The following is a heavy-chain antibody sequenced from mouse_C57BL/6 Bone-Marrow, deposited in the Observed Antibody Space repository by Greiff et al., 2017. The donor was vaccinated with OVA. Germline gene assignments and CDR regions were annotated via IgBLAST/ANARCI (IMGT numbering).Heavy chain of an antibody. Sequence: VKLQESGPGLVAPSQSLSITCTVSGFSLTSYGVHWVRQPPGTGLEWLVVIWSDGSTTYYSALKSRLSISKDNSKSQVFLKMNSLQTDDTAMYFCARVYGSSDWYFDVWGTGTTVTVSS. CDR3: ARVYGSSDWYFDV. CDR1: GFSLTSYG. D-gene: IGHD1-1*01. CDR2: IWSDGST. J-gene: IGHJ1*03. V-gene: IGHV2-6*03.